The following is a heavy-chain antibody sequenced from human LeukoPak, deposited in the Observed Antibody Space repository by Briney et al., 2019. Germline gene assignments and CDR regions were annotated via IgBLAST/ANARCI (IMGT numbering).Heavy chain of an antibody. D-gene: IGHD3-22*01. J-gene: IGHJ4*02. Sequence: PSDTLSLTCTVSGGSISSSSYYWGWIRQPPGKGLEWIGSIYYSGSTYYNPSLKSRVTISVDTSKNQFSLKLSSVTAADTAVYYCARRRYYYDSRFDYWGQGTLVTVSS. CDR2: IYYSGST. CDR1: GGSISSSSYY. V-gene: IGHV4-39*01. CDR3: ARRRYYYDSRFDY.